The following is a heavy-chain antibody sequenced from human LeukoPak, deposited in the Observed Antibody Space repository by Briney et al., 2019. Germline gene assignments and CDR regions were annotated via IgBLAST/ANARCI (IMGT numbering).Heavy chain of an antibody. J-gene: IGHJ4*02. Sequence: SETLSLTCNVSGDFISNYCWSWIRQPPGKGLEWIGYIYYTGSTSYNPSLKSRVTISIDTSKKQFSLKLSSVTAADTAVYYCARRGGFSEFDYWGQGTLVTVSS. V-gene: IGHV4-59*01. CDR1: GDFISNYC. CDR3: ARRGGFSEFDY. CDR2: IYYTGST. D-gene: IGHD3-16*01.